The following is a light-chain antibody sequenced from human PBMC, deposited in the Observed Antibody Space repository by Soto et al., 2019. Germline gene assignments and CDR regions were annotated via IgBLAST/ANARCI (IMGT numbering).Light chain of an antibody. Sequence: EIVLTQSPATLSSPPGERATLSCRASQSVSSYLAWYQQKPGQAPRLLIYDASNRATGIPARFSGSGSGTDFTLTISSLEPEDFAVYYCQQRSNWPLTFGGGTKVDIK. CDR1: QSVSSY. CDR3: QQRSNWPLT. CDR2: DAS. J-gene: IGKJ4*01. V-gene: IGKV3-11*01.